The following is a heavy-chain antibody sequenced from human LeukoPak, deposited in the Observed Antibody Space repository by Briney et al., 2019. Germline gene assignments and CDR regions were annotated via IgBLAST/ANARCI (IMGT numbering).Heavy chain of an antibody. CDR1: GYTFTSYD. CDR3: ARGGYSSTYNWFDP. D-gene: IGHD6-13*01. Sequence: ASVKVSCKASGYTFTSYDINWVQQATGQGLEWMGWMNPNSGNTGYAQKFQGRVTMTRNTSISTAYMELSSLRSEDAAVYYCARGGYSSTYNWFDPWGQGTLVTVSS. CDR2: MNPNSGNT. J-gene: IGHJ5*02. V-gene: IGHV1-8*01.